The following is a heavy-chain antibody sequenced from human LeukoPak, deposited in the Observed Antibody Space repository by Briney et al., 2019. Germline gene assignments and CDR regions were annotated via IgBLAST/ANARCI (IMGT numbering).Heavy chain of an antibody. D-gene: IGHD3-16*02. CDR2: ISGSGGST. J-gene: IGHJ4*02. V-gene: IGHV3-23*01. CDR3: AKGNYDYVWGSYRLPLYYFDY. Sequence: GGSLRLSCAASGFTFSSYAMSWVRQAPGKGLEWVSAISGSGGSTYYADSVKGRFTISRDNSKNTLYLQMNSLRAEDTAVYYCAKGNYDYVWGSYRLPLYYFDYWGQGTLVTVSS. CDR1: GFTFSSYA.